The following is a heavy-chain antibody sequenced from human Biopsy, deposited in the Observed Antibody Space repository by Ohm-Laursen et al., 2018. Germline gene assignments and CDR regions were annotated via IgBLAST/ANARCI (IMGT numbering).Heavy chain of an antibody. V-gene: IGHV4-59*01. CDR1: GGSISSDY. Sequence: GTLSLTCTVSGGSISSDYWSWIRQSPGEGLEWIGYISNRGSTNYNPSLRGRVTISVDTSKNQFSLKLSSLTAADTAVFFCARLYRLDDYWNDDPPDAFDVWGQGTVVTVSS. J-gene: IGHJ3*01. CDR2: ISNRGST. CDR3: ARLYRLDDYWNDDPPDAFDV. D-gene: IGHD3-3*01.